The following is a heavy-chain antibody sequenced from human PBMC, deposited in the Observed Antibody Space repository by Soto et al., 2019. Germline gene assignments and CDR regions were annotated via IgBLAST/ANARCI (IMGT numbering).Heavy chain of an antibody. CDR3: ASTTINPYYFDY. Sequence: SQPQSLSCTVSGGSISSRGYYWGCIRQPPGKGLEWIGSMYYSGSTYYNPSLKSRVTISVDTSKNQFSLKLSSVTAADAAVYYRASTTINPYYFDYWGQGTLVTVSS. CDR2: MYYSGST. D-gene: IGHD4-4*01. J-gene: IGHJ4*02. V-gene: IGHV4-39*01. CDR1: GGSISSRGYY.